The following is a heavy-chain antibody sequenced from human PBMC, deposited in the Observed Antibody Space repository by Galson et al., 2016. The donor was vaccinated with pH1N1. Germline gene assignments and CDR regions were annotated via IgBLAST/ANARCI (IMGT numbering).Heavy chain of an antibody. CDR3: ARAGYGDYVGYFDY. CDR2: ISGYNGNT. J-gene: IGHJ4*02. D-gene: IGHD4-17*01. Sequence: SVKVSCKASGYTFISYDISWVRQAPGQGLEWMGRISGYNGNTNYAQKLQGRVTMTTDTSTSTDYMELRSLRSDDTAVYYCARAGYGDYVGYFDYWGQGTLVTVSS. CDR1: GYTFISYD. V-gene: IGHV1-18*01.